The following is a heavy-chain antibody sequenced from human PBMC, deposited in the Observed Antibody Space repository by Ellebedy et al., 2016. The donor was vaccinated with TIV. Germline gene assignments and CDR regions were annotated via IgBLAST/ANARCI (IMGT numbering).Heavy chain of an antibody. J-gene: IGHJ6*04. CDR1: GASISSYY. CDR2: IYPGGST. CDR3: VRDRGTATPYYGMDV. D-gene: IGHD2-8*02. V-gene: IGHV4-4*07. Sequence: MPGGSLRLSCTVSGASISSYYWSWIRQPAGKGLEWIGRIYPGGSTNYNPSLKSRVTMSMDTPKNQFSLKLNSMTAADTAVYYCVRDRGTATPYYGMDVWGKGTTVTVSS.